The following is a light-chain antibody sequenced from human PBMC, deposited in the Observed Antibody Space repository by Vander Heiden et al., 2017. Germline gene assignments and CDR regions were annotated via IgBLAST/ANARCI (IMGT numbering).Light chain of an antibody. J-gene: IGKJ3*01. CDR3: QQDNRYHLN. CDR2: KAS. Sequence: QKPGKAPKLLIYKASSLESGVPSRFSGSGSGTEFTLTISSLQPDDFATYDCQQDNRYHLNFGNGKKVDIK. V-gene: IGKV1-5*03.